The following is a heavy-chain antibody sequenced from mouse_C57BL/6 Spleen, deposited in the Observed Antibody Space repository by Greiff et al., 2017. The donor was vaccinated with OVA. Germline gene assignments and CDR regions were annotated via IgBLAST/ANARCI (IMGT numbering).Heavy chain of an antibody. CDR1: GFTFSSYA. CDR3: ARESTGTPFDY. Sequence: EVKVVESGGGLVKPGGSLKLSCAASGFTFSSYAMSWVRQTPEKRLEWVATISDGGSYTYYPDNVKGRFTISRDNAKNNLYLQMSHLKSEDTAMYDCARESTGTPFDYWGQGTTLTVSS. CDR2: ISDGGSYT. V-gene: IGHV5-4*01. J-gene: IGHJ2*01. D-gene: IGHD4-1*02.